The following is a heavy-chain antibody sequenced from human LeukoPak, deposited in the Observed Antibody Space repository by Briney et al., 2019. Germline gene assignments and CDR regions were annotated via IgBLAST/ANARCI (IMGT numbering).Heavy chain of an antibody. J-gene: IGHJ4*02. D-gene: IGHD4-17*01. CDR1: GFTFSGSA. Sequence: GGSLTLSCAASGFTFSGSAMHWVRQASGKGLEWIGRIRSKANSYATAYAASVKGRFTISRDDSKNTAYLQMNSLKTEDTAVYYCTRPRSYGDYDYWGQGTLVTVSS. CDR2: IRSKANSYAT. V-gene: IGHV3-73*01. CDR3: TRPRSYGDYDY.